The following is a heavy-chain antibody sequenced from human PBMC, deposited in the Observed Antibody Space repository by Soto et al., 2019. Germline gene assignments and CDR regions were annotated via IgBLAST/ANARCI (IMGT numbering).Heavy chain of an antibody. CDR2: ISSNGGTT. D-gene: IGHD1-7*01. CDR1: GFTFSSYD. CDR3: VRRVSGNYDY. V-gene: IGHV3-64*01. J-gene: IGHJ4*02. Sequence: EVQLAESGGGMVQPGGSLRLSCVASGFTFSSYDMHRVRQAPGKGLEYVSSISSNGGTTYYGNSVKGRFTISRDNSKSTLYLQMGSLRAEDMAVYYCVRRVSGNYDYWGQGTLVTVSS.